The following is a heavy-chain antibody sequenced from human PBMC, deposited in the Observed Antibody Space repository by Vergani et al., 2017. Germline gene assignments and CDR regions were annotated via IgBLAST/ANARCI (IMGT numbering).Heavy chain of an antibody. J-gene: IGHJ6*02. V-gene: IGHV1-69*06. D-gene: IGHD1-26*01. CDR1: GGTFSSYA. CDR3: ARTGGPTTLPYYYYGMDV. Sequence: QVQLVQSGAEVKKPGSSVKVSCKASGGTFSSYAISWVRQAPGQGLEWMGGIIPIFGTANYAQQFQGRVTITADKSTSTAYMELSSLRSEDTAVYYCARTGGPTTLPYYYYGMDVWGQGTTVTVSS. CDR2: IIPIFGTA.